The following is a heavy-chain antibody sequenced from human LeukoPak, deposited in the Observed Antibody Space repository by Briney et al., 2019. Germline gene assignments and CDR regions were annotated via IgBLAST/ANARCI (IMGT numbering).Heavy chain of an antibody. Sequence: SSVTDSCKASGYTYTSYAMHWLRQSPGQRREWMGWINAGDGNTKYSQRFQGRVTITRDTSASTAYTELSSLRSEDTAVYYCARGRPIVVVPAAINYYYAMDVWGKGTTVTVSS. J-gene: IGHJ6*04. CDR3: ARGRPIVVVPAAINYYYAMDV. CDR2: INAGDGNT. CDR1: GYTYTSYA. D-gene: IGHD2-2*02. V-gene: IGHV1-3*01.